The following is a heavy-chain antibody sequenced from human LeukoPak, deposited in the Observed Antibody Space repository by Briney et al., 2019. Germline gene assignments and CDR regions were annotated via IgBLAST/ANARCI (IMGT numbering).Heavy chain of an antibody. V-gene: IGHV4-59*08. J-gene: IGHJ4*02. CDR3: ARHPSD. CDR2: IYYSGSI. Sequence: SETLSLTCTVSGGSISSYYWSWIRQPPGKGLEWIGYIYYSGSINYNPSLKSRVTISVDTSKNQFSLKLSSVTAADTAVYYCARHPSDWGQGTLVTVSS. CDR1: GGSISSYY.